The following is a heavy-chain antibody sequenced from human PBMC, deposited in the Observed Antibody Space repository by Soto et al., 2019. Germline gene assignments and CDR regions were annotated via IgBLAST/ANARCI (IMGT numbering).Heavy chain of an antibody. CDR3: ARVHLMVVAGSTFDY. CDR1: AYYTSSGCY. V-gene: IGHV4-38-2*02. CDR2: IYHGGNT. Sequence: SETLCITCTLYAYYTSSGCYWAWIRQPPGNGPEWIASIYHGGNTFYSPSLKSRTPISVDTSNNQFSLKLTSVTAADTAVYYCARVHLMVVAGSTFDYWGHGTLGTCSS. D-gene: IGHD6-19*01. J-gene: IGHJ4*01.